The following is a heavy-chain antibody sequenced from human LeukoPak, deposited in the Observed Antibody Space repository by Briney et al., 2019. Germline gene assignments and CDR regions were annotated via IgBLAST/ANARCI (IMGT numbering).Heavy chain of an antibody. Sequence: GGSLRLSCAASGFTFGDYGMSWVRQAPGKGLEWVSGINWNGGSTGYADSVKGRFTISRDNAKNSLYLQMNSLRAEDTALYYCARATGYYDFWSGYYADYYYYYMDVWGKGTTVTVSS. CDR2: INWNGGST. D-gene: IGHD3-3*01. CDR1: GFTFGDYG. CDR3: ARATGYYDFWSGYYADYYYYYMDV. V-gene: IGHV3-20*04. J-gene: IGHJ6*03.